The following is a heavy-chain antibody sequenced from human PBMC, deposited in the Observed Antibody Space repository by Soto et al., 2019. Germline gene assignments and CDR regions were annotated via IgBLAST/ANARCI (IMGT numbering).Heavy chain of an antibody. D-gene: IGHD5-12*01. CDR3: AKDQGYGDGPNWFDP. CDR2: ISYDGNNK. J-gene: IGHJ5*02. CDR1: GFTFSSYG. Sequence: GGSLRLSCAASGFTFSSYGMHWVRQAPGKGLEWVSVISYDGNNKYYADSVKGRFTISRDNSKNTLYLQMNSLRVEDTAVYYCAKDQGYGDGPNWFDPWGQGTLVTVSS. V-gene: IGHV3-30*18.